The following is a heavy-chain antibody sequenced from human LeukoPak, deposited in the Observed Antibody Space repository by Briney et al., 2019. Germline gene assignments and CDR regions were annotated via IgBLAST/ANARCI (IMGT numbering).Heavy chain of an antibody. D-gene: IGHD3-3*01. CDR1: AVTFSSYG. CDR2: IWYDGSNK. CDR3: ARDIAILAAESNSFDY. V-gene: IGHV3-33*01. Sequence: GGSLRLSCAASAVTFSSYGMHWVRQAPGKGLEWVAVIWYDGSNKYYADSVKGRFTISRDNSKNTLYLQMNSLRAEDTAVYYCARDIAILAAESNSFDYWGQGTLVTVSS. J-gene: IGHJ4*02.